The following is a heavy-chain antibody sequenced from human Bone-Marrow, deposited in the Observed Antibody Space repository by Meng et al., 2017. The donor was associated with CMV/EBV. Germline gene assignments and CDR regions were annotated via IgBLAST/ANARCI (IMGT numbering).Heavy chain of an antibody. J-gene: IGHJ5*02. CDR3: AREPSINCSGGSCHLWYSNWFDP. Sequence: SEPLSLTCAVSGGPFSGYYWSWIRQPPGKGLEWIGEINHSGSTNYTPSLKSRVTISVDTSKNQFSLKLSSVTAADTAVYYCAREPSINCSGGSCHLWYSNWFDPWGQGTLVTVSS. CDR1: GGPFSGYY. CDR2: INHSGST. D-gene: IGHD2-15*01. V-gene: IGHV4-34*01.